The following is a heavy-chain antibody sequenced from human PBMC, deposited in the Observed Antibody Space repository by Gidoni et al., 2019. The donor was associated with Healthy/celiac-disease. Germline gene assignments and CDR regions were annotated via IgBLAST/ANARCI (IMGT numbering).Heavy chain of an antibody. CDR2: YDGSNK. CDR3: ARFMITFGGVIADDAFDI. V-gene: IGHV3-33*01. Sequence: YDGSNKYYADSVKGRFTISRDNSKNTLYLQMNSLRAEDTAVYYCARFMITFGGVIADDAFDIWGQGTMVTVSS. D-gene: IGHD3-16*02. J-gene: IGHJ3*02.